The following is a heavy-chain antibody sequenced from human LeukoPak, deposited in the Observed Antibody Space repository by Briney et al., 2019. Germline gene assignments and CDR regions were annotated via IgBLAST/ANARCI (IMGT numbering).Heavy chain of an antibody. Sequence: ASVKVSCKTSGGSFRSYAISWVRQAPGQGLEWMGWITPSGGTNYPQKFQGRVAITRDTSITTAYMDLSRLTSDDTAVYYCARPETGDWGSYYFDYWGQGTLVTVSS. CDR2: ITPSGGT. J-gene: IGHJ4*02. V-gene: IGHV1-2*02. D-gene: IGHD7-27*01. CDR3: ARPETGDWGSYYFDY. CDR1: GGSFRSYA.